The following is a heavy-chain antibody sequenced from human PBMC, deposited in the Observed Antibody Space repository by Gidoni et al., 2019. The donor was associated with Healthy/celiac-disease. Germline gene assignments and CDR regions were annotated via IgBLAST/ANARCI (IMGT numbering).Heavy chain of an antibody. J-gene: IGHJ2*01. D-gene: IGHD3-22*01. V-gene: IGHV5-51*01. Sequence: EVQLVQSGAEVKKPGASLKISCKGSGYSFTSYWIGWVRQMPGKGLEWMGIIYPGDSDTRYSPSFQGQVTISADKSISTAYLQWSSLKASDTAMYYCARGLAYYYDSSGPSPDWYFDLWGRGTLVTVSS. CDR3: ARGLAYYYDSSGPSPDWYFDL. CDR2: IYPGDSDT. CDR1: GYSFTSYW.